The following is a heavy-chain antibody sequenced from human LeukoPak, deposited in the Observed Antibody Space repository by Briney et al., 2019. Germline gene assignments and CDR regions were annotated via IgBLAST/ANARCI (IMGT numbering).Heavy chain of an antibody. CDR3: ARAGQISTGAYFDY. CDR1: GGTFATYS. D-gene: IGHD3-10*01. V-gene: IGHV1-69*08. J-gene: IGHJ4*02. CDR2: IIPVLDKT. Sequence: SSVTVSCKASGGTFATYSYSWVRQAPGQGLEWMGRIIPVLDKTNYAQKFQGRVTITADKTTNTAYMDLRSLRSEDTAVYYCARAGQISTGAYFDYWGQGTLVTVSS.